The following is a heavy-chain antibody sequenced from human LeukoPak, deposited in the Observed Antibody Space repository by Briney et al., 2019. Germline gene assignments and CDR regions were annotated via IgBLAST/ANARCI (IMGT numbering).Heavy chain of an antibody. CDR2: IKSQTDGGTA. J-gene: IGHJ4*02. CDR1: GFTFSNAC. V-gene: IGHV3-15*01. CDR3: TTGTWIQLWLADY. D-gene: IGHD5-18*01. Sequence: PGASLRLSCKGSGFTFSNACMSWVRLAPGKGLEWVGHIKSQTDGGTADYAAPVKGRFTISRDDSKNTLYLQLNSLKTEDTAVYYCTTGTWIQLWLADYWGQGTLVTVSS.